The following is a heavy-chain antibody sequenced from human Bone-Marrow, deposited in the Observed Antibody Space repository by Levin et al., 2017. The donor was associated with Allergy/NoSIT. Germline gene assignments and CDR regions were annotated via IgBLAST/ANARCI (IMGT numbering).Heavy chain of an antibody. J-gene: IGHJ4*02. Sequence: GESLKISCAASGFTFSSYWMNWVRQAPGKGLEWVANIKQDGSEKYYVDSVKGRFTISRDNAKNSLYLQMNSLRAEDTAVYYCARDRGYCSGGSGYSVFDYWGQGTLVTVSS. CDR2: IKQDGSEK. V-gene: IGHV3-7*03. CDR1: GFTFSSYW. D-gene: IGHD2-15*01. CDR3: ARDRGYCSGGSGYSVFDY.